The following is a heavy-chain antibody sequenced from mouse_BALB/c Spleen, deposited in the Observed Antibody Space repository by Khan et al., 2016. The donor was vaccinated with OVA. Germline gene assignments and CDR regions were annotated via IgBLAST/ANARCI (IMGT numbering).Heavy chain of an antibody. D-gene: IGHD1-1*01. CDR2: ISYSGNT. CDR1: GYSITSDYA. Sequence: QLEESGPGLVKPSQSLSLTCTVTGYSITSDYAWNWIRQFPGNKLEWMGYISYSGNTKYNPSLESRISITRDTSKNQFFLQLNSVTIEDTATYFCARIYGGDFDYWGQGTTLTVSS. J-gene: IGHJ2*01. V-gene: IGHV3-2*02. CDR3: ARIYGGDFDY.